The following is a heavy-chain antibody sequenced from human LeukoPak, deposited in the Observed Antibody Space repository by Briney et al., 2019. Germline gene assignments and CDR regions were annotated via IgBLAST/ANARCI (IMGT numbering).Heavy chain of an antibody. CDR3: ARRYEGADY. J-gene: IGHJ4*02. Sequence: GGALEISFQGSGYHFPSYWIGWVRQVPGKGLEWMGIIYPGDSDTRYSPSFQGQVTISADKSISTAYLQWSSLKASDNAMYYCARRYEGADYWGQGTLVTVSS. CDR2: IYPGDSDT. CDR1: GYHFPSYW. V-gene: IGHV5-51*01. D-gene: IGHD3-16*01.